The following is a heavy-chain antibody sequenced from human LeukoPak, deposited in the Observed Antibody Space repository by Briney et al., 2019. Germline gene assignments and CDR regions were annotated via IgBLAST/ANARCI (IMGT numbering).Heavy chain of an antibody. Sequence: GGSLRLSCAASGFIFSNYGMHWVHQAPGKGLEWVAFIRFDGRNEFYAESMKGRFTISRDNFKNTVYLQMKTLTLEDTAVYYCAKAGGRDSGYDDSPGVLDIWGQGTMVTVSS. V-gene: IGHV3-30*02. D-gene: IGHD5-12*01. CDR3: AKAGGRDSGYDDSPGVLDI. J-gene: IGHJ3*02. CDR2: IRFDGRNE. CDR1: GFIFSNYG.